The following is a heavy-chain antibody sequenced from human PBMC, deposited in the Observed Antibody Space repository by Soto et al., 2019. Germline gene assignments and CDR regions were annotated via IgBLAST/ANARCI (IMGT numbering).Heavy chain of an antibody. J-gene: IGHJ6*02. CDR1: GLSLTTSGVG. V-gene: IGHV2-5*02. CDR2: IYWDDDE. CDR3: VHSRMDV. Sequence: SGPTLVHPTQPLTLTCTFSGLSLTTSGVGVGWIRQPPGKALEWLSLIYWDDDERHSPSLKSRLTITKDTSKNQVVLIMTNMDPVDTATYYCVHSRMDVWGQGTTVTVSS.